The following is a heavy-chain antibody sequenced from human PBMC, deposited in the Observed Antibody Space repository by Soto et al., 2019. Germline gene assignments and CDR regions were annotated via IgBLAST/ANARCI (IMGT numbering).Heavy chain of an antibody. CDR1: SDTFSSYA. CDR2: ISIFYGNT. D-gene: IGHD2-2*01. J-gene: IGHJ5*02. V-gene: IGHV1-18*01. CDR3: ASRSPEGVLLVRAPPSFWFDV. Sequence: ASVKVSCKASSDTFSSYAISWVRQAPGQGLEWMGGISIFYGNTNYAQNLQGRVTMTADTSTSTAYMELRSLRSDDTAVYYCASRSPEGVLLVRAPPSFWFDVWGQGTLVTVSS.